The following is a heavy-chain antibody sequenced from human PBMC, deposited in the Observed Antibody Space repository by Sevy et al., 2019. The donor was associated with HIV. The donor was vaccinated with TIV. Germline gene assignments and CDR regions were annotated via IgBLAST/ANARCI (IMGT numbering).Heavy chain of an antibody. CDR3: ARDQHDYAGNVRTGWFDP. D-gene: IGHD4-17*01. Sequence: GGSLRLSCAASGLTFSSYAIHWVRQAPGKGLERVAMISYDGSKKYYADSVKGRFTISRDNPKTTLYLQMNSLTAEDTAVYYCARDQHDYAGNVRTGWFDPWGQGTLVTVSS. V-gene: IGHV3-30-3*01. CDR1: GLTFSSYA. J-gene: IGHJ5*02. CDR2: ISYDGSKK.